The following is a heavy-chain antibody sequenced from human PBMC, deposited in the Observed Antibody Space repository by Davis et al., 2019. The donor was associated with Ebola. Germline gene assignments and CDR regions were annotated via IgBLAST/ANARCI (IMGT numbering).Heavy chain of an antibody. D-gene: IGHD6-13*01. CDR1: GFTFSGSA. CDR3: TRRRSIVAAGNWFDP. Sequence: GESLKIPFAPPGFTFSGSAMHWVRQASGKGLEWVGRIRSKANSYATAYAASVKGRFTIPRDDSKNTAYLQMNSLKAEDTAVYYCTRRRSIVAAGNWFDPWGQGTLVTVSS. J-gene: IGHJ5*02. V-gene: IGHV3-73*01. CDR2: IRSKANSYAT.